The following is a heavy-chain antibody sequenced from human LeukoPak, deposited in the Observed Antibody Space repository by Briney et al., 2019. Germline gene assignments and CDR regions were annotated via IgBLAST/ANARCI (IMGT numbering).Heavy chain of an antibody. Sequence: SETLSLTCTVSGGSISSSGYYRGWIRQPPGKGLEWIGSIYYSGGTYYNPSLKSRVTISVDTSKNQFSLRLSSVTAADTAVYYCARHQYGGSYSDFFDYWGQGTLVTVSS. CDR3: ARHQYGGSYSDFFDY. CDR1: GGSISSSGYY. V-gene: IGHV4-39*01. CDR2: IYYSGGT. J-gene: IGHJ4*02. D-gene: IGHD1-26*01.